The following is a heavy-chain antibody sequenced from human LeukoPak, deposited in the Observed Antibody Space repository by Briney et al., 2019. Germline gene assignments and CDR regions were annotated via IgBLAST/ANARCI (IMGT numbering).Heavy chain of an antibody. CDR3: ARGIAAAGTY. J-gene: IGHJ4*02. D-gene: IGHD6-13*01. Sequence: KSGGSLRLSCAASGFTFSSYSMNWVRQAPGKGLEWVSSISSSSSYIYYADSVKGRFTISRDNAKNSLYLQMNSPRAEDTAVYYCARGIAAAGTYWGQGTLVTVSS. CDR2: ISSSSSYI. CDR1: GFTFSSYS. V-gene: IGHV3-21*01.